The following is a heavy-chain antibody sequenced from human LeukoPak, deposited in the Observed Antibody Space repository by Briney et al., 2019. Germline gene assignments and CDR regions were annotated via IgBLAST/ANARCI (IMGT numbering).Heavy chain of an antibody. V-gene: IGHV3-23*01. CDR3: AKHPLRITIFGVVPPDY. Sequence: RGSLRLSCAASGFTLSSYAMSWVRQAPGKGLEWVSALSGSGGSTYYADSVKGRFTISRDNSKNTLYLQMNSLRAEDTAVYYCAKHPLRITIFGVVPPDYWGQGTLVTISS. J-gene: IGHJ4*02. CDR2: LSGSGGST. D-gene: IGHD3-3*01. CDR1: GFTLSSYA.